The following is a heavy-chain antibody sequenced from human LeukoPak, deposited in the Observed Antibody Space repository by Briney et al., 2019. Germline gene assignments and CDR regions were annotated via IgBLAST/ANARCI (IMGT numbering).Heavy chain of an antibody. Sequence: PGGSLRLSCAVSGFTFSTYSMNWVRQAPGKGLEWVSIISSSSRYIYYADSVKGRFSISRDNAENTLYLQMNSLRVEDTAVYYCVRGADTGYSSDSWGQGTLVTVSS. V-gene: IGHV3-21*01. CDR1: GFTFSTYS. J-gene: IGHJ4*02. CDR2: ISSSSRYI. CDR3: VRGADTGYSSDS. D-gene: IGHD3-9*01.